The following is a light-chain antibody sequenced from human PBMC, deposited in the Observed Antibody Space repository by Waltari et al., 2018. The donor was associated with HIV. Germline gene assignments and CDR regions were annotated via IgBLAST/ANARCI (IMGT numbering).Light chain of an antibody. J-gene: IGLJ2*01. CDR1: TSDVGSYNL. CDR3: CSYAGSSSSVV. Sequence: QSALTQPASVSGSPGQSITITCTGTTSDVGSYNLVSWYQQHPGKAPKLIIYEVSQRPSEVSDRFSGSKSGNTASLTISGLQAADEADYHCCSYAGSSSSVVFGGGTKVTVL. CDR2: EVS. V-gene: IGLV2-23*02.